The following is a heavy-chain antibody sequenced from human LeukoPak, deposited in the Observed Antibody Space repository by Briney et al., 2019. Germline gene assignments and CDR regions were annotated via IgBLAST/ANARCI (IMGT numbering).Heavy chain of an antibody. D-gene: IGHD2-2*01. Sequence: SETLSLTCAVYGGSFSPYYWSWIRQPPGKGLEWIGEINHSGSTNYNPSLKSRVTISVDTSKNQFSLKLSSVTAADTAIYYCARQGTSDTSHFDYWGQGTLVTVSS. CDR2: INHSGST. V-gene: IGHV4-34*01. CDR1: GGSFSPYY. J-gene: IGHJ4*02. CDR3: ARQGTSDTSHFDY.